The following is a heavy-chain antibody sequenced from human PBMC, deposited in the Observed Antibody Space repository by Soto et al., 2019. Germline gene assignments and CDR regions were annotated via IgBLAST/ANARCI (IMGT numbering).Heavy chain of an antibody. CDR2: IYYSGST. CDR1: GGSISSYY. CDR3: ARTGYYDFWSGYYLNYYYYMDV. J-gene: IGHJ6*03. D-gene: IGHD3-3*01. Sequence: PSETLSLTCTVSGGSISSYYWSWIRQPPGKGLEWIGYIYYSGSTNYNPSLKSRVTISVDTSKNQFSLKLSSVTAADTAVYYCARTGYYDFWSGYYLNYYYYMDVWGKGTTVTVS. V-gene: IGHV4-59*08.